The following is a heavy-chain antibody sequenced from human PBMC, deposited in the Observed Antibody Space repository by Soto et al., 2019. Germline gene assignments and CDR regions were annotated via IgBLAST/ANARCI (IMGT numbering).Heavy chain of an antibody. CDR2: IIPILGIA. CDR1: GGTFSSYT. V-gene: IGHV1-69*08. J-gene: IGHJ4*02. D-gene: IGHD4-17*01. CDR3: ARDGDDYGAYYFDY. Sequence: QVQLVQSGAEVKKPGSSVKVSCKASGGTFSSYTISWVRQAPGQGLEWMGRIIPILGIANYAQKFQGRVTVTADKSTSTADMELSSLGSEDTAVYYCARDGDDYGAYYFDYWGQGTLVTVSS.